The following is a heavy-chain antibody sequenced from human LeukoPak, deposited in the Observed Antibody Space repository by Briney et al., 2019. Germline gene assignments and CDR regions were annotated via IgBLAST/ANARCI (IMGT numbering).Heavy chain of an antibody. CDR1: GFTFSSYS. J-gene: IGHJ5*02. CDR2: ISGSGGST. V-gene: IGHV3-23*01. CDR3: AKGIAAAGTRWFDP. D-gene: IGHD6-13*01. Sequence: GGSLRLSCAASGFTFSSYSMNWVRQAPGKGLEWVSAISGSGGSTYYADSVKGRFTISRDNSKNTLYLQMNSLRAEDTAVYYCAKGIAAAGTRWFDPWGQGTLVTVSS.